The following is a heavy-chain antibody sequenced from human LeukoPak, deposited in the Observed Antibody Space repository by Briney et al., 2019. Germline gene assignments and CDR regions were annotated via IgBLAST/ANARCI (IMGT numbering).Heavy chain of an antibody. V-gene: IGHV4-34*01. CDR1: GGSISSYY. CDR2: IDHSGST. J-gene: IGHJ6*03. Sequence: KPSETLSLTCTVSGGSISSYYWSWIRQPPGKGLEWIGEIDHSGSTNYNPSLKSRVTISVDTSKNQFSLKLSSVTAADTAVFYCARLGSPYYYYYMDVWGKGTTVTVSS. D-gene: IGHD7-27*01. CDR3: ARLGSPYYYYYMDV.